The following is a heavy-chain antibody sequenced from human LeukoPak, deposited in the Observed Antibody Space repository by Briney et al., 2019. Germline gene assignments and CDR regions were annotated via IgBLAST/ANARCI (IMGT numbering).Heavy chain of an antibody. J-gene: IGHJ4*02. V-gene: IGHV3-15*01. CDR2: IKSKNDGGTA. D-gene: IGHD2-15*01. Sequence: GGSLRLSCAASGFIFNKAWMNWVRQAPGKGPEWVGRIKSKNDGGTADYGSPVKGRFTISRDDSKNTLYLQMNNLISDDTAIYYCTPVMVEDRGFWGQGTLATVSS. CDR1: GFIFNKAW. CDR3: TPVMVEDRGF.